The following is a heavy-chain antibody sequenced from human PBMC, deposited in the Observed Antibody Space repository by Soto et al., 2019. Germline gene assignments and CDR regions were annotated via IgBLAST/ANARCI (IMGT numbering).Heavy chain of an antibody. CDR3: TKHYYDSSGYPLYDY. CDR2: ISGSGGST. D-gene: IGHD3-22*01. Sequence: GGSLRLSCAASGFTFSSYAMSWVRQAPGKGLEWVSAISGSGGSTYYADSVKGRFTISRDNSKNTLDLQMNSLRAEDAAVYYCTKHYYDSSGYPLYDYWGQGTLVTVSS. V-gene: IGHV3-23*01. J-gene: IGHJ4*02. CDR1: GFTFSSYA.